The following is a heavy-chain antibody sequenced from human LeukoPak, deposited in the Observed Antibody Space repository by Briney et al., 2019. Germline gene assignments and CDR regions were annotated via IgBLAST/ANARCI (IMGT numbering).Heavy chain of an antibody. J-gene: IGHJ4*02. V-gene: IGHV3-7*01. Sequence: GGSLRLSCAASGFTFSSYWMSWMRQAPGKGLEWVANIKYDGNEEYYVDSVKGRFTISRDNAKNSLYLQLNSLRVEGTAVYYCKSGGAAPGSFDYWGQGTLVTVSP. D-gene: IGHD1-1*01. CDR3: KSGGAAPGSFDY. CDR2: IKYDGNEE. CDR1: GFTFSSYW.